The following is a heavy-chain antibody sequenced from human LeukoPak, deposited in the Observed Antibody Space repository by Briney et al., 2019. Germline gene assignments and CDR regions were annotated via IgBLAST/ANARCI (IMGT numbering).Heavy chain of an antibody. CDR1: GFTFTNYA. V-gene: IGHV3-23*01. Sequence: GGSLRLSCAASGFTFTNYAMSWVRQAPGKGLDFVSSISNSGETTNYADSVKGRFTISRDNSKNTLYLQMNSLRAEDTAVYYCARGLWWSKYYFDYWGQGTLVTVSS. J-gene: IGHJ4*02. CDR3: ARGLWWSKYYFDY. CDR2: ISNSGETT. D-gene: IGHD2-21*01.